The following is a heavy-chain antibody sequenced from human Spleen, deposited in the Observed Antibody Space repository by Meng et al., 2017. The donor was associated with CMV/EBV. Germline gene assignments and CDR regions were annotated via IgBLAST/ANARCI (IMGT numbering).Heavy chain of an antibody. CDR3: ARDPVDKADHWFDP. V-gene: IGHV3-21*01. D-gene: IGHD5-18*01. CDR1: GFTFSTYN. CDR2: ISSGRVYI. J-gene: IGHJ5*02. Sequence: GESLKISCAASGFTFSTYNMIWVRQAPGKGLEWVSSISSGRVYIYYADSVKGRFTISRDSAKNSLYLQMNSLRVEDTAVYYCARDPVDKADHWFDPWGQGTLVTVSS.